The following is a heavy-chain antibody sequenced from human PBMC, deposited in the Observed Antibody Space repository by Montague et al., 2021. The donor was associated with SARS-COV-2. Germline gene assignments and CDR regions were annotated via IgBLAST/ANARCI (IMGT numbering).Heavy chain of an antibody. V-gene: IGHV4-59*08. CDR1: GGSISTYY. CDR3: ARGFDY. J-gene: IGHJ4*02. Sequence: SETLSLTCTVSGGSISTYYWSWIRQPPGKGLEWSGYNYYSGSTNYNPSLKSRGTISVDTTKNQFSLKLSSATAADTAVYYCARGFDYWGQGTLVTVSS. CDR2: NYYSGST.